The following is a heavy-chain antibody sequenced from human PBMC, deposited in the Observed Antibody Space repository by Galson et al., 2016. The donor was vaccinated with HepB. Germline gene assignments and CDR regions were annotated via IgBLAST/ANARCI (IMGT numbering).Heavy chain of an antibody. Sequence: SLRLSCAASGFTLAHYAMHWVRQAPGKGLEWVSGISWNSGSIGYADSVKGRFTISRDNAKNSLYLQMNSLRAGDTALYYCAKDSGAYYYDSSGYRRNAFDMWGQGTMVTVSS. D-gene: IGHD3-22*01. V-gene: IGHV3-9*01. CDR1: GFTLAHYA. J-gene: IGHJ3*02. CDR2: ISWNSGSI. CDR3: AKDSGAYYYDSSGYRRNAFDM.